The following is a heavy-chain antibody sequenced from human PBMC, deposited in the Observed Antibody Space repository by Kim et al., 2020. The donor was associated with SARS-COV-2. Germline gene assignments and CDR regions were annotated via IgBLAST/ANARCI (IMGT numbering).Heavy chain of an antibody. CDR3: ARDLYGDYGLAY. D-gene: IGHD4-17*01. CDR1: GYTFTTYG. J-gene: IGHJ4*02. CDR2: ISAYNGNT. Sequence: ASVKVSCKASGYTFTTYGITWVRQAPGQGLEWMGWISAYNGNTNYAQMLQGRVTMTTDTSTSTAYMELRSLRSDDTAVYYCARDLYGDYGLAYWGQGTLVTVSS. V-gene: IGHV1-18*04.